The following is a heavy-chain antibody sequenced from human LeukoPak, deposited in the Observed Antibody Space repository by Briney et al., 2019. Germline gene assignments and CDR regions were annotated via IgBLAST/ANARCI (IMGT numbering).Heavy chain of an antibody. CDR2: INPSGGST. CDR1: GYTFTSYY. V-gene: IGHV1-46*01. J-gene: IGHJ5*02. D-gene: IGHD6-19*01. CDR3: ARGVSGWYYWDPRGDWFDL. Sequence: ASVKVSCKASGYTFTSYYMHWVRQAPGQGLEWMGIINPSGGSTSYAQKFQGRVTMTRDTSTSTVYMELSSLRSEDTAVYYCARGVSGWYYWDPRGDWFDLWGQGTLVTVSS.